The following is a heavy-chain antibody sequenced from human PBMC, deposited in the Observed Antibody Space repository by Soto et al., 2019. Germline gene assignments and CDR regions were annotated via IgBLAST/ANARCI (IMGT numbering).Heavy chain of an antibody. D-gene: IGHD3-16*01. CDR2: IFHTGTT. J-gene: IGHJ3*02. Sequence: QVHLQESGPGLVKPSQTLSLTCTVSGGSFTSSAYYWSWIRQLPGKGLEWIGDIFHTGTTNYNPSLKSRVTISIERSDNQLPLELRSVTAADTAVYHCARLLPTTFGTFDIWGQGTMVAVSS. CDR3: ARLLPTTFGTFDI. CDR1: GGSFTSSAYY. V-gene: IGHV4-31*03.